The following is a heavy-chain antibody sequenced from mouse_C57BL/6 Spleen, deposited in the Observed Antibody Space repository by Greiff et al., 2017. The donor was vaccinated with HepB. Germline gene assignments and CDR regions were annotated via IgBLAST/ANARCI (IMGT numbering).Heavy chain of an antibody. CDR1: GYTFTSYW. V-gene: IGHV1-64*01. D-gene: IGHD2-1*01. CDR3: ARYYGNYHYFDY. Sequence: QAQLQQPGAELVKPGASVKLSCKASGYTFTSYWMHWVKQRPGQGLEWIGMIHPNSGSTNYNEKFKSKATLTVDKSSSTAYMQLSSLTSEDSAVYYCARYYGNYHYFDYWGQGTTLTVSS. J-gene: IGHJ2*01. CDR2: IHPNSGST.